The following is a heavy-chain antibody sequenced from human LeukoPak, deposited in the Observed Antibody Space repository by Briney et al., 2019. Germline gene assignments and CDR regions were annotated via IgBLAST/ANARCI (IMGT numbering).Heavy chain of an antibody. V-gene: IGHV1-2*02. D-gene: IGHD2-21*02. CDR1: GYTFTGYY. Sequence: ASVKVSCKASGYTFTGYYMHWVRQAPGQGLEWMGWINPNSGGTNYAQKFQGRVTMTRDTSISTAYMELSRLRSDDTAVYYCASLHIVVVTAGAFDIWGQGTMVTVSS. J-gene: IGHJ3*02. CDR3: ASLHIVVVTAGAFDI. CDR2: INPNSGGT.